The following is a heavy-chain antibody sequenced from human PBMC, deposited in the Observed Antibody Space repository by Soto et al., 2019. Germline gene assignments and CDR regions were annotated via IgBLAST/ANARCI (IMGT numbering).Heavy chain of an antibody. Sequence: GGSLRLSCAASGFTFSSYAMCCVRQAPGKGQEWVSAISGSGGSTYYADSVKVRFTISRDNSKNTLYLQMNSLRAEDTAVYYCAKYYYGSGSYYEPYWYFDLWGRGTLVTVSS. CDR3: AKYYYGSGSYYEPYWYFDL. J-gene: IGHJ2*01. CDR2: ISGSGGST. CDR1: GFTFSSYA. D-gene: IGHD3-10*01. V-gene: IGHV3-23*01.